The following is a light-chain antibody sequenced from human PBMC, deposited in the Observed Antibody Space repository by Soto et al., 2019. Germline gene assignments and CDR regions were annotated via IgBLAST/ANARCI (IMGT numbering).Light chain of an antibody. Sequence: EIVLTQSPGTLSLSPGERATLSCRASQSVSSSYLAWYQQKPGQAPRLLIYGASSRATGIPDRFSGSGSGTDFTLTISRLEPEDFAVYYCQQYGSSPPFTLGPATKVDIK. V-gene: IGKV3-20*01. CDR3: QQYGSSPPFT. J-gene: IGKJ3*01. CDR2: GAS. CDR1: QSVSSSY.